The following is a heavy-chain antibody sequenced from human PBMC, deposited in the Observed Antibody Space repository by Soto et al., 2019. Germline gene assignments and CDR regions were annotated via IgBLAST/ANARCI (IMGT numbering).Heavy chain of an antibody. Sequence: GGSLRLSCVASGFTFGGYWMSWVRQAPGKGLEWVAKINDDGREKYYVDSVKGRFTISRDNAKNSLYLQLDSLRAEDTAMYYCARGGALRFANWGQGTLVTVSS. J-gene: IGHJ4*02. CDR2: INDDGREK. CDR1: GFTFGGYW. CDR3: ARGGALRFAN. V-gene: IGHV3-7*01. D-gene: IGHD1-26*01.